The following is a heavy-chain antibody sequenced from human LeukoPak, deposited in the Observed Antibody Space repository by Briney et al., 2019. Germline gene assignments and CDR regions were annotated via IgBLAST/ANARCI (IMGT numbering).Heavy chain of an antibody. D-gene: IGHD2/OR15-2a*01. CDR1: GFTFSSYY. CDR2: ISDDGRST. J-gene: IGHJ4*02. CDR3: VRGFYSPCCFYY. V-gene: IGHV3-74*01. Sequence: AAESLSLSCAVSGFTFSSYYMRCVRQVPRKELVWVSRISDDGRSTTYTPSVKGPFTISRDTSKNPLYLQVNTLTYEDTAVCDWVRGFYSPCCFYYLGQGTLVTGS.